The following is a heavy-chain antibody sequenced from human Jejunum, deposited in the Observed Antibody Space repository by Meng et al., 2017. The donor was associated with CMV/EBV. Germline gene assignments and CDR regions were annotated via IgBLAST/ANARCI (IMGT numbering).Heavy chain of an antibody. V-gene: IGHV3-53*01. J-gene: IGHJ4*02. CDR3: AYSSSWAHFDY. CDR2: IYSDGTT. D-gene: IGHD6-13*01. Sequence: CAASGFTFSSYNMNWVRQAPGKGLEWVSIIYSDGTTYYADSVKGRFTISRDKSKNTLDLQMNSLRAEDMAVYYCAYSSSWAHFDYWGQGTLVTVSS. CDR1: GFTFSSYN.